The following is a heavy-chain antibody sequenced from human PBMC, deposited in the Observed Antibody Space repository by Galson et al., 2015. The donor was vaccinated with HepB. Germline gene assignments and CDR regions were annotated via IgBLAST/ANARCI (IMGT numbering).Heavy chain of an antibody. CDR2: ISTSSISL. D-gene: IGHD3-22*01. CDR1: EFTFSHSG. CDR3: ATDGPRHGYFDY. Sequence: SLRLSCAASEFTFSHSGMNWVRQAPGKGLEWVSYISTSSISLYYADSVKGRFPISRDNAKNSLYLQMNSLRAEDTAVYYCATDGPRHGYFDYWGQGTLVTVSS. J-gene: IGHJ4*02. V-gene: IGHV3-48*01.